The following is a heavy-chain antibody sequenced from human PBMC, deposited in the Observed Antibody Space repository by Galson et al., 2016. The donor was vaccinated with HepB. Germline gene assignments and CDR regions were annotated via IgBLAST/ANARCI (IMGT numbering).Heavy chain of an antibody. D-gene: IGHD6-19*01. J-gene: IGHJ4*02. CDR3: ARVMGQWLPYF. V-gene: IGHV5-51*01. Sequence: QSGAEVTKPGESLKISCATSGYTFTDYWIGWVRQLPGKGLERMGITNPRESDTRYSPSFHGQVTISADKSISTLYLHCSSLKASDTAMYYCARVMGQWLPYFWGQGTLVTVSS. CDR2: TNPRESDT. CDR1: GYTFTDYW.